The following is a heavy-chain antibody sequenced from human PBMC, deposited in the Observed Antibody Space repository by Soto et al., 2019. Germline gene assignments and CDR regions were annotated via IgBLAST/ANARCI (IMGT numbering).Heavy chain of an antibody. CDR3: ARDPSAADY. Sequence: GGSLRLSCAASGFTVSTKYMSWVRQAPGKGLEWVSVIYSGGSTFYADSVRGRFTISRDNSKNTVNLQMNSLRAEDTAVYYCARDPSAADYWGQGTLVTVSS. J-gene: IGHJ4*02. V-gene: IGHV3-66*01. CDR1: GFTVSTKY. D-gene: IGHD3-10*01. CDR2: IYSGGST.